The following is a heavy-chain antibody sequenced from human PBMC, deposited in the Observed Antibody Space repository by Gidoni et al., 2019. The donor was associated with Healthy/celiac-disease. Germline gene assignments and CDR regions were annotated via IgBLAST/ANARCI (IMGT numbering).Heavy chain of an antibody. CDR1: GGTFSSYA. Sequence: QVQLVQSGAEVKKPGSSVKVSCKASGGTFSSYAISWVRQAPGQGLEWMGRIIPILGIANYAQKFQGRVTITADKSTSTAYMELSSLRSEDTAVYYCARDRGATREAYYYYMDVWGKGTTVTVSS. D-gene: IGHD3-10*01. CDR3: ARDRGATREAYYYYMDV. J-gene: IGHJ6*03. CDR2: IIPILGIA. V-gene: IGHV1-69*04.